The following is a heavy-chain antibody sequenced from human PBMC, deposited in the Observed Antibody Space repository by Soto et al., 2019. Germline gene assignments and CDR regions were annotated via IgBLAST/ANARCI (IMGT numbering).Heavy chain of an antibody. CDR1: GFMFSSAW. CDR3: VEGWNDF. Sequence: EVQVVESGGDLVEPGGSLRLSCVTSGFMFSSAWMSWVRQGPGKGLEWVARIKSKNDGGVRDYAARVNGRFSISRDDSKSTVYLQMNSLRVEDTALYYCVEGWNDFWGQGTLVTVSS. J-gene: IGHJ4*02. D-gene: IGHD1-1*01. CDR2: IKSKNDGGVR. V-gene: IGHV3-15*01.